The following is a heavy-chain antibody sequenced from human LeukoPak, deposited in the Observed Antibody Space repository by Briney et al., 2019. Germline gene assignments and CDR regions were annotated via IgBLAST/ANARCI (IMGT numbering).Heavy chain of an antibody. CDR1: GFTVSSNY. Sequence: QAGGSLRLSCAASGFTVSSNYMSWVRQAPGKGLEWVSVIYSSGNTHYADSVKGRFTISRDNSKNTLYLQMNSLRAEDTAVYYCARQYSSSWYWFDPWGQGTLVTVSS. CDR3: ARQYSSSWYWFDP. J-gene: IGHJ5*02. V-gene: IGHV3-53*01. CDR2: IYSSGNT. D-gene: IGHD6-13*01.